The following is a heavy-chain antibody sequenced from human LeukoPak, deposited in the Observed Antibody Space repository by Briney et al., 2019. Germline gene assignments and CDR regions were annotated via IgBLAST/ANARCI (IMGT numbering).Heavy chain of an antibody. V-gene: IGHV3-23*01. D-gene: IGHD6-13*01. Sequence: PGGSLRLSCAASGFTFSSYAMSWVRQAPGKGLEWVSAISGSGGSTYYADSVKGRFTISRDNSKNTLYLQMNSLRAEDTAVYYCARREYSSSWTDYWGQGTLVTVSS. J-gene: IGHJ4*02. CDR2: ISGSGGST. CDR3: ARREYSSSWTDY. CDR1: GFTFSSYA.